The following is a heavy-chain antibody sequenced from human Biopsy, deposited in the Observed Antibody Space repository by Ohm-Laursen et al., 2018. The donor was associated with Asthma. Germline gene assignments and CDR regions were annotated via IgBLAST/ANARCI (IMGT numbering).Heavy chain of an antibody. CDR1: GGSISSSSYY. V-gene: IGHV4-39*01. J-gene: IGHJ4*02. Sequence: SDTLSLTWPVSGGSISSSSYYWGWIRQPPGKGLEWIGSIYYSGSTYYNPSLKSRVTIFVDTSKNQFFLKLSSVTAADMAVYYCARRITIFGVVAYFDYWGQGTLVTVSS. CDR2: IYYSGST. D-gene: IGHD3-3*01. CDR3: ARRITIFGVVAYFDY.